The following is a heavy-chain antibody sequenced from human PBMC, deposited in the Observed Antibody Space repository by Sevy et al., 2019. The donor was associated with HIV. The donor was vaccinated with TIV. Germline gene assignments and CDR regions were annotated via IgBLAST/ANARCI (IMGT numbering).Heavy chain of an antibody. CDR1: GGSISSYY. V-gene: IGHV4-59*01. D-gene: IGHD3-10*01. CDR3: ARGGYYGSGSYYNPWYFDY. J-gene: IGHJ4*02. Sequence: SETLSLTCTVSGGSISSYYWSWIRQPPGKGLEWIGYIFYSGSTNYNPSLKSRVTISVDTSKNQFSLKLSSVTAADTAVYYCARGGYYGSGSYYNPWYFDYWGQGTLVTVSS. CDR2: IFYSGST.